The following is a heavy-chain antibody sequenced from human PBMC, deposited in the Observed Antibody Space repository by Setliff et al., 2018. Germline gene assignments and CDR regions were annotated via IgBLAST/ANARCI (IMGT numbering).Heavy chain of an antibody. Sequence: ASVKVSCKTSGYTFNDYGIAWVRQAPGQGPEWMGWISGHNGNTYYSPKFDGRVTLTTDTSTSTAYMELRGLESDDTAVYYCSRLVRFCTRTACQNVAGDEAWGQGTLVTVSS. CDR1: GYTFNDYG. V-gene: IGHV1-18*01. CDR2: ISGHNGNT. CDR3: SRLVRFCTRTACQNVAGDEA. J-gene: IGHJ5*01. D-gene: IGHD2-8*01.